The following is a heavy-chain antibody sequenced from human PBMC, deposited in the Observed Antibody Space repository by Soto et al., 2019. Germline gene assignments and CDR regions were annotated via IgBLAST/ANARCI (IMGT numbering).Heavy chain of an antibody. J-gene: IGHJ4*02. CDR2: IDPSDSYT. Sequence: PGESLKISCNGSGYSFTSYWISWVRQMPGKGLEWMGRIDPSDSYTNYSPSFQGHVTISADKSISTAYLQWSSLKASDTAMYYCARHRQSGSYAHQPDYWGQGTLVTVSS. CDR3: ARHRQSGSYAHQPDY. D-gene: IGHD1-26*01. V-gene: IGHV5-10-1*01. CDR1: GYSFTSYW.